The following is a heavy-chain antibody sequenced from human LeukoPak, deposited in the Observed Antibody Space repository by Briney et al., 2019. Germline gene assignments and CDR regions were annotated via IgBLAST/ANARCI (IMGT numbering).Heavy chain of an antibody. J-gene: IGHJ4*02. CDR3: ARDLSIAAAGTSDY. CDR2: IIPIFGTA. D-gene: IGHD6-13*01. V-gene: IGHV1-69*13. CDR1: GGTFSSYA. Sequence: ASVKVSCKASGGTFSSYAISWVRQAPGQGLEWMGGIIPIFGTANYAQKFQGRVTITADESTSTAYMELSSLRSEDTAVYYCARDLSIAAAGTSDYWGQGTLVTVSS.